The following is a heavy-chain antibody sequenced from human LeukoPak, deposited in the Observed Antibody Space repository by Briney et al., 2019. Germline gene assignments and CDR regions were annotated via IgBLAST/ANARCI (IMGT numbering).Heavy chain of an antibody. CDR1: GFTFDDYG. D-gene: IGHD5-12*01. CDR2: LNWNGGSA. CDR3: ARDGRSGYAGYFDY. V-gene: IGHV3-20*04. J-gene: IGHJ4*02. Sequence: PGGSLRLSCAASGFTFDDYGMSWVRQAPGKGLEWVSRLNWNGGSAVYADSVKGRFTISRDNAKNSLYLQMNSLRAEDTALYYCARDGRSGYAGYFDYWGQGTLVTVSS.